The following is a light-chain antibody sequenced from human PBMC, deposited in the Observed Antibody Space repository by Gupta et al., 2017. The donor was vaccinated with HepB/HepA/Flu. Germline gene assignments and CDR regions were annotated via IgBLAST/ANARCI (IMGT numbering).Light chain of an antibody. V-gene: IGLV1-44*01. J-gene: IGLJ3*02. Sequence: QSVLTQPPSASGTPGQRITISCSGSSSDIGSNTVNWYQQFPGTAPKLLIFNNDERPSGVSDRFSGSKSGTSASLAISGLQSGEEADYYCEAWDDSLDGVLFGGGTKLTVL. CDR3: EAWDDSLDGVL. CDR2: NND. CDR1: SSDIGSNT.